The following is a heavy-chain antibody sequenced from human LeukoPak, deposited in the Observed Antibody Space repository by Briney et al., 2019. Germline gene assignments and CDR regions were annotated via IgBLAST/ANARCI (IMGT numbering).Heavy chain of an antibody. CDR1: GGSISSGGYY. CDR2: IYHSGST. J-gene: IGHJ4*02. Sequence: SQTLSLTCTVSGGSISSGGYYWSWIRQPPGKGLEWIGYIYHSGSTYYNPSLKSRVTISVDRSKNQFSLKLSSVTAADTAVYYCAGNGFWSGYLHPIDYWGQGTLVTVSS. D-gene: IGHD3-3*01. V-gene: IGHV4-30-2*01. CDR3: AGNGFWSGYLHPIDY.